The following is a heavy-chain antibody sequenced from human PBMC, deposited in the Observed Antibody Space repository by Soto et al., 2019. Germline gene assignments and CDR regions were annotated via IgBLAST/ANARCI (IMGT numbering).Heavy chain of an antibody. J-gene: IGHJ6*02. CDR3: AREGLYCSGGSCYSGPYYYGMDV. D-gene: IGHD2-15*01. CDR1: GFTFSSYS. Sequence: GGSLRLSCAASGFTFSSYSMNWVRQAPGKGLEWVSYISSSSSTIYYADSVKGRFTISRDNAKNSLYLQMNSLIDEDTAVYYCAREGLYCSGGSCYSGPYYYGMDVWGQGTTVTVS. V-gene: IGHV3-48*02. CDR2: ISSSSSTI.